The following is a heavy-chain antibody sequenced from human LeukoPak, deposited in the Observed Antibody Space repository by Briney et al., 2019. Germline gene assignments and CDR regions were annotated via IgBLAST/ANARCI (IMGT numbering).Heavy chain of an antibody. CDR3: ARGPTILKRYYMDV. J-gene: IGHJ6*03. CDR2: IIPIFGTA. D-gene: IGHD5-12*01. Sequence: GASVKVSCKASGGTFSSYAISWVRQAPGQGLEWMGGIIPIFGTANYAQKFQGRVTITTDESTSTAYMELSSLRSEDTAVYYCARGPTILKRYYMDVWGKGTTVTVSS. CDR1: GGTFSSYA. V-gene: IGHV1-69*05.